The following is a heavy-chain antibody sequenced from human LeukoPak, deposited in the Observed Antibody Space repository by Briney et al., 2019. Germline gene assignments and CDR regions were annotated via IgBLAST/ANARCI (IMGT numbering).Heavy chain of an antibody. J-gene: IGHJ4*02. CDR2: INHSGST. D-gene: IGHD3-10*01. V-gene: IGHV4-34*01. CDR3: ARLSTYYFPGITMVRGVISDFDY. Sequence: SETLSLTCAVYGGSFSGYYWSWIRQPPGKGLEGIGEINHSGSTNYNPSLKSRVTISVDTSKNQFSLKLSSVTAADTAVYYCARLSTYYFPGITMVRGVISDFDYWGQGTLVTVSS. CDR1: GGSFSGYY.